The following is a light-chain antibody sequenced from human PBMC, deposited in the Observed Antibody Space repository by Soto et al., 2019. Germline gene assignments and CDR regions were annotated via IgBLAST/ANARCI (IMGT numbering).Light chain of an antibody. J-gene: IGKJ1*01. V-gene: IGKV1-5*03. CDR2: KAS. CDR3: QQYNSSPT. CDR1: QSISSW. Sequence: DIQXTXXPXTXSASVGDRVTITCRASQSISSWLAWYQQKPGKAPKLLIYKASSLESGVPSRFSGSGSGTEFTLTISSLQPDDFATYYCQQYNSSPTFGQGTKVEIK.